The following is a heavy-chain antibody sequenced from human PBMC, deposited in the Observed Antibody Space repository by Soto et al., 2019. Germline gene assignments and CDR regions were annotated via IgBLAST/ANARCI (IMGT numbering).Heavy chain of an antibody. V-gene: IGHV1-69*13. D-gene: IGHD2-15*01. Sequence: SVKVSCKASGGTFSSYAISWVRQAPGQGLEWMGGMIPIFGTANYAQKFQGRVTITADESTSTAYMELSSLRSEDTAVYYCAIGHIVVVVIYSSMDAGGQEPWSTAPQ. CDR1: GGTFSSYA. CDR2: MIPIFGTA. J-gene: IGHJ4*01. CDR3: AIGHIVVVVIYSSMDA.